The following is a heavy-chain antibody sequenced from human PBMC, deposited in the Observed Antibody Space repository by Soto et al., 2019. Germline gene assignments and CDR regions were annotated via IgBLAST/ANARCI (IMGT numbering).Heavy chain of an antibody. V-gene: IGHV3-23*01. Sequence: GGSLRRSFAAAGFTFSNYVVAWVRQAPGRGLEWISTISGSGGSTYYADSVKGRFTISRDNSKNTLYLQMNSLRAEDTAVYYCAKDQGSSWYEIDYWGQGTLVTVSS. CDR2: ISGSGGST. CDR3: AKDQGSSWYEIDY. D-gene: IGHD6-13*01. CDR1: GFTFSNYV. J-gene: IGHJ4*02.